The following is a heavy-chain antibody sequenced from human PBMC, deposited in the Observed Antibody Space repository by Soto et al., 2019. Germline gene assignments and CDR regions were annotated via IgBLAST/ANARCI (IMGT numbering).Heavy chain of an antibody. CDR1: GFTFSDYY. CDR3: ARDVYRYSSSSPEDV. V-gene: IGHV3-11*06. J-gene: IGHJ6*02. CDR2: ISSSSRTT. D-gene: IGHD6-6*01. Sequence: GGSLRLSCAASGFTFSDYYMSWIRQAPGKGLDWVAYISSSSRTTKYADSVKGRFTISRDNAKNSLFLQMKSLRGEDTAVYYCARDVYRYSSSSPEDVWGQGTTVTVSS.